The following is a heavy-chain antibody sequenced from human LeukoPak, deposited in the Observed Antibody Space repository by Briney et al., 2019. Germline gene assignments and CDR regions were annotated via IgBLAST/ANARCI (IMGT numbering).Heavy chain of an antibody. D-gene: IGHD4-23*01. CDR1: GFTFRSYW. V-gene: IGHV3-74*01. CDR2: VGTDGSTT. CDR3: ARANPLDGGNLYPFDS. Sequence: SGGSLRLSCAASGFTFRSYWMHWVRQAPGEGLVWVSRVGTDGSTTSYADSVTGRFIISRDNAKNTLYLQMNSLGAEDTAVYYCARANPLDGGNLYPFDSWGQGTPVTVSS. J-gene: IGHJ4*02.